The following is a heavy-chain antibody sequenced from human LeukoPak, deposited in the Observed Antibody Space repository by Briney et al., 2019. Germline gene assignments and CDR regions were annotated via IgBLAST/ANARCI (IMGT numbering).Heavy chain of an antibody. CDR3: ARHWRITMVRGVITPFDY. CDR2: IYYSGST. Sequence: SETLSLTCTVSGGSISSSSYYWGWIRQPPGKGLEWIGSIYYSGSTYYNPSLKSRVTISVDTSKNQFSLKLSSVTAADTAVYYCARHWRITMVRGVITPFDYWGQGTLVTVSS. V-gene: IGHV4-39*01. D-gene: IGHD3-10*01. CDR1: GGSISSSSYY. J-gene: IGHJ4*02.